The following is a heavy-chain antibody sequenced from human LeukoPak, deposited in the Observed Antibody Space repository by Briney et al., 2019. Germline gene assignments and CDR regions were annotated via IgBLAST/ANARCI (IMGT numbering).Heavy chain of an antibody. V-gene: IGHV4-34*01. Sequence: KSSETLSLTCAVYGGSFSGYYWGWIRQPPGKGLEWIGNIYYSGSTYYTPSLKSRVTISVDTSKNQFSLRLSSVTAADTAVYYCARRHSGSSEIDYWGQGTLVTVSS. D-gene: IGHD1-26*01. J-gene: IGHJ4*02. CDR1: GGSFSGYY. CDR2: IYYSGST. CDR3: ARRHSGSSEIDY.